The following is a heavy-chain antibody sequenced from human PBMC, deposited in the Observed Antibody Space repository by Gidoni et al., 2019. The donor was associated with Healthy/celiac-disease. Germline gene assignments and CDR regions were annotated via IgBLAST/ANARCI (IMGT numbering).Heavy chain of an antibody. J-gene: IGHJ6*02. D-gene: IGHD4-17*01. CDR3: ARDDGPVTTLSDYYYGMDV. Sequence: QVQLVESGGGVVQRGRSLRLSCAASGFTFSSYGMHWVRQAPGKGLERVAVIWYDGSNKYYADSVKGRFTISRDNSKNTLYLQMNSLRAEDTAVYYCARDDGPVTTLSDYYYGMDVWGQGTTVTVSS. CDR2: IWYDGSNK. V-gene: IGHV3-33*01. CDR1: GFTFSSYG.